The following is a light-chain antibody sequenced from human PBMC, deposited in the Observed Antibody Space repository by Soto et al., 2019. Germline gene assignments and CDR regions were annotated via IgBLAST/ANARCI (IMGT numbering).Light chain of an antibody. CDR3: QKLRLYPST. Sequence: IQLTQSPSSLSASVGDRVTITCRASQDIAIYLAWYQQKPGEAPKLLIYAASTLYGGVPSRFRGSGSGTDFAITITSLQAEDFETYYSQKLRLYPSTFGGGTKVDIK. J-gene: IGKJ4*01. V-gene: IGKV1-9*01. CDR1: QDIAIY. CDR2: AAS.